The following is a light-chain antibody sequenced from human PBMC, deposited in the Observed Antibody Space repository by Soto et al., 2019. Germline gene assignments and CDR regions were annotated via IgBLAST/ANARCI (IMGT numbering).Light chain of an antibody. Sequence: IVLTQSPATLSVSPGERATLSCKASQTVPSSIAWYQQKPGQAPSLLFYGASTRATGVPDRFSRTGSGTELTLTISSLKSEDYAVYYCQQYKSWPPITFGQGTRLEIK. J-gene: IGKJ5*01. V-gene: IGKV3-15*01. CDR3: QQYKSWPPIT. CDR1: QTVPSS. CDR2: GAS.